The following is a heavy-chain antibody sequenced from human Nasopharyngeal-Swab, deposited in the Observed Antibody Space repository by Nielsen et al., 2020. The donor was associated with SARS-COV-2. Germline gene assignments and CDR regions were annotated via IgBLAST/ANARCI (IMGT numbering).Heavy chain of an antibody. J-gene: IGHJ6*02. V-gene: IGHV2-26*01. CDR3: ARTLLAAGGYYYYGMDV. CDR2: IFSNDEK. D-gene: IGHD6-13*01. Sequence: RQAPGKALEWLAHIFSNDEKSYSTSLESRLTISKDTSKSQVVLTMTNMDPVDTATYSCARTLLAAGGYYYYGMDVWGQGTTVTVSS.